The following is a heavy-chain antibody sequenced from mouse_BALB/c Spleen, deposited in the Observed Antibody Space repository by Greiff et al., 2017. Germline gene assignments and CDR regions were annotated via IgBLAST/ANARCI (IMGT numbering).Heavy chain of an antibody. V-gene: IGHV2-6-7*01. D-gene: IGHD4-1*01. CDR3: AREGGTRYYAMDD. Sequence: VKLVESGPGLVAPSQSLSITCTVSGFSLTGYGVNWVRQPPGKGLEWLGMIWGDGSTDYNSALKSRLSISKDNSKSQVFLKMNSLQTDDTARYYCAREGGTRYYAMDDWGQGTSVTVSS. CDR1: GFSLTGYG. CDR2: IWGDGST. J-gene: IGHJ4*01.